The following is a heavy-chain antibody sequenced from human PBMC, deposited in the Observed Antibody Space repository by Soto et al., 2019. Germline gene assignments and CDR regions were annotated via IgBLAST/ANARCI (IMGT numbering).Heavy chain of an antibody. J-gene: IGHJ6*03. CDR1: GGSLRGYY. Sequence: QVHLEQWGAGLLNPSETLSLTCAVYGGSLRGYYWSWVRQSPGKGLEWIGEINHSGTTNYNPSLKTRVTISTDTSKHQFSLRLSSVTAADSAVYYCASYHYLDLWTGSRHYMDVWGRGTTVTVSS. CDR3: ASYHYLDLWTGSRHYMDV. CDR2: INHSGTT. D-gene: IGHD3-9*01. V-gene: IGHV4-34*01.